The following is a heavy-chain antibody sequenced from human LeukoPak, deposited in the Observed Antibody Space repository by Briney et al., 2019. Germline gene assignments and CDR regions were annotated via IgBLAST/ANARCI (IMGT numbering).Heavy chain of an antibody. Sequence: GRSLSLSCAASGFTSTSYAMHWVRQAPGKGLEWVAGISYDGSNQYYADAVKDRFTISRDNSKNTLYLQMNSLRAEDTAVYYCAGGSGSYYGSHFDYWGQGTLVTVSS. D-gene: IGHD3-10*01. CDR2: ISYDGSNQ. CDR1: GFTSTSYA. V-gene: IGHV3-30*04. J-gene: IGHJ4*02. CDR3: AGGSGSYYGSHFDY.